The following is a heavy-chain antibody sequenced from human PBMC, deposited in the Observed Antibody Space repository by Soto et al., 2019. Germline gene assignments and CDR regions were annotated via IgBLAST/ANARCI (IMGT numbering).Heavy chain of an antibody. D-gene: IGHD1-1*01. CDR1: GYTFTSYY. V-gene: IGHV1-46*01. J-gene: IGHJ5*02. Sequence: ASVKVSCKASGYTFTSYYMHWVRQAPGQGLEWMGIINPSGGSTSYAQKFQGRVTMTRDTSTSTVYMELSSLRSEDTAVYYCARDRSELERTPPALVDPWGQGTLVTVSS. CDR3: ARDRSELERTPPALVDP. CDR2: INPSGGST.